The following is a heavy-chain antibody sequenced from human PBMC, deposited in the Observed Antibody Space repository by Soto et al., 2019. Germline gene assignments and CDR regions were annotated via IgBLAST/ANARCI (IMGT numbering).Heavy chain of an antibody. J-gene: IGHJ4*02. Sequence: QVQLQESGPGLVKPSETLSLTCTVSGGSISSYYWSWIRQPPGKGLEWIGYIYYSGSTNYNPSLXSXVXXSVDTSKNQFSLKLSSVTAADTAVYYCARSVLHDYWGQGTLVTVSS. CDR3: ARSVLHDY. V-gene: IGHV4-59*01. D-gene: IGHD4-4*01. CDR1: GGSISSYY. CDR2: IYYSGST.